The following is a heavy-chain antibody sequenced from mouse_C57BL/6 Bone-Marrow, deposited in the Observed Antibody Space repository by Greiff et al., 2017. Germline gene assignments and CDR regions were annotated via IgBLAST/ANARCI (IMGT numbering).Heavy chain of an antibody. V-gene: IGHV6-3*01. CDR2: IRLKSDNYAT. CDR3: TGYGSSFRFAY. Sequence: EVKLVESGGGLVQPGGSMKLSCVASGFTFSNYWMNWVRQSPEKGLEWVAQIRLKSDNYATHYAESVKGMFTISRDDSKSSVYLQRNNLRAEDTGIYYCTGYGSSFRFAYWGQGTLVTVSA. D-gene: IGHD1-1*01. CDR1: GFTFSNYW. J-gene: IGHJ3*01.